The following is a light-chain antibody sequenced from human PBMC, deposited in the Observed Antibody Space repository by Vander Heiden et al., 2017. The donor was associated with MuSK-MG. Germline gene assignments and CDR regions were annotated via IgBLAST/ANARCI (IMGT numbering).Light chain of an antibody. CDR2: TDK. J-gene: IGLJ3*02. V-gene: IGLV3-25*03. Sequence: YELTQPPSVSVSPGQTATITCSGDALPKQYAYWYQQKAGQAPVMVIHTDKERPSGIPARFSGSSSGTTVTLTISGVQAEDEADYYCQSADSSGTYWVFGGGTKLTVL. CDR1: ALPKQY. CDR3: QSADSSGTYWV.